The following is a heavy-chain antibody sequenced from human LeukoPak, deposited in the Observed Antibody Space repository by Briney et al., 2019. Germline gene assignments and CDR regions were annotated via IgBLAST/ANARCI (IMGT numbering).Heavy chain of an antibody. D-gene: IGHD3-22*01. V-gene: IGHV4-39*07. CDR3: ARGHYYSDNSGYSEFNWFDP. CDR2: FHTSGSP. J-gene: IGHJ5*02. CDR1: SGSISNSNYY. Sequence: SETLSLTCTVSSGSISNSNYYWGWIRQPPGKGLEWIGRFHTSGSPYYNPSLESRVTISVDTSTNQFSLKLSSVTAADTAVYYCARGHYYSDNSGYSEFNWFDPWGQGTLVTVSS.